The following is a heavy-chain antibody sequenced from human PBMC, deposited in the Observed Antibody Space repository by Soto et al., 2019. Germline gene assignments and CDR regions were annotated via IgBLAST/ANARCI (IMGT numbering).Heavy chain of an antibody. J-gene: IGHJ4*02. D-gene: IGHD4-17*01. CDR3: AILANGDYDY. CDR2: IWYDGSNK. V-gene: IGHV3-33*01. CDR1: GVTFSSYG. Sequence: PGGSLRLSCAASGVTFSSYGMHWVRQAPGKGLEWVAVIWYDGSNKYYADSVKGRFTISRDNSKNTLYLQMNSLRAEDTAVYYCAILANGDYDYWGQGTLVTVSS.